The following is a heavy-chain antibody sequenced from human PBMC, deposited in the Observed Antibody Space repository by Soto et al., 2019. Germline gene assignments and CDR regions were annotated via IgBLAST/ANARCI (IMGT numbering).Heavy chain of an antibody. V-gene: IGHV4-39*01. CDR1: GGSISSSSYY. D-gene: IGHD3-3*01. Sequence: SETLSLTCTVSGGSISSSSYYWDWIRQPPGKGLEWIARIYYSGSTYYNPSLKSRVTISVDTSKNQFSLKLSSVTAADTAVYYCASQTIFGVVQTYYYYYGMDVWGQGATVTVSS. CDR2: IYYSGST. CDR3: ASQTIFGVVQTYYYYYGMDV. J-gene: IGHJ6*02.